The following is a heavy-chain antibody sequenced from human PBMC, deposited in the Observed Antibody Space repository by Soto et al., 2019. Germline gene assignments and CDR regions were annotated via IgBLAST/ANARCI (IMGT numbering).Heavy chain of an antibody. Sequence: EVQLLESGGGLVQPGGSLRLSCAASGFTFSSYAMSWVRQAPGKGLEWVSDISGSGGSTYYADSVKGRFTVSRDNSKNTLYLQMNSLRAEDTAVYYCAKLRTVTTLGTLDYWGQGTLVTVSS. J-gene: IGHJ4*02. CDR1: GFTFSSYA. D-gene: IGHD4-17*01. CDR3: AKLRTVTTLGTLDY. V-gene: IGHV3-23*01. CDR2: ISGSGGST.